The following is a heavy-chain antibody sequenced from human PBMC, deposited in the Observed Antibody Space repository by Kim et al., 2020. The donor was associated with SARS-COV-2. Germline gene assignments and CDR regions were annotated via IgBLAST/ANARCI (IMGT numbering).Heavy chain of an antibody. V-gene: IGHV1-2*02. J-gene: IGHJ4*02. CDR3: ARDGGGFDY. Sequence: GGTHFAQKFQGRVTMTRDMSINTAYLQLSSLGSDDTAIYYCARDGGGFDYWGQGTLVTVSP. CDR2: GGT.